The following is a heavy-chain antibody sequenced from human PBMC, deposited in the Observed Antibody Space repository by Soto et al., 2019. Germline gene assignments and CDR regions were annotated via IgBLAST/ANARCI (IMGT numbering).Heavy chain of an antibody. Sequence: ASVKVSCKASGFTFTSSAVQWVRQARGQRLEWIGWIVVGSGNTNYAQKFQERVTITRDMSTSTAYMELSSLRSEDTAVYYCAALTRGYYYEVSAPLDYWGQGTLVTVSS. V-gene: IGHV1-58*01. CDR2: IVVGSGNT. J-gene: IGHJ4*02. D-gene: IGHD3-22*01. CDR3: AALTRGYYYEVSAPLDY. CDR1: GFTFTSSA.